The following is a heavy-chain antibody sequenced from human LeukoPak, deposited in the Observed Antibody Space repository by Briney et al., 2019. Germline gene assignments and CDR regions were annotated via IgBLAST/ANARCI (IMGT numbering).Heavy chain of an antibody. D-gene: IGHD2-15*01. CDR3: ARCSGSSTYHSDDY. Sequence: PGRSLRLSCAAAGFTFRSYGMHWVRQAPGKGLEWVAVVSYDGNTKYYADSVKGRFTISRDNAKNSLSLQMNSLRAEDTAVYYCARCSGSSTYHSDDYWGQGTLVTVSS. V-gene: IGHV3-30*03. J-gene: IGHJ4*02. CDR1: GFTFRSYG. CDR2: VSYDGNTK.